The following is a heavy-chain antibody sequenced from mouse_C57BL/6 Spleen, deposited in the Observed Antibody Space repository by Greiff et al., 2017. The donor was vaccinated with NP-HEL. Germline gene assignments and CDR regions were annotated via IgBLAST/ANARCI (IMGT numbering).Heavy chain of an antibody. D-gene: IGHD1-1*01. CDR3: ARDYGSSEFAY. Sequence: QVQLQQSGAELVRPGTSVKVSCTASGYSFTNYLIEWVKQRPGQGLEWIGVINPGSGGTKYNEKFKGQATLTADKSSSTSYMQLSSLTSEDSAVYFCARDYGSSEFAYWGQGTLVTVSA. CDR2: INPGSGGT. J-gene: IGHJ3*01. CDR1: GYSFTNYL. V-gene: IGHV1-54*01.